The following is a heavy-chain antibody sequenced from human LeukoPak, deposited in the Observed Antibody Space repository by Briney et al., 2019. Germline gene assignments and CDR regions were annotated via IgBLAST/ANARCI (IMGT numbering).Heavy chain of an antibody. CDR2: IYYSGST. J-gene: IGHJ4*02. CDR1: GDSISRSLYY. D-gene: IGHD2-2*03. CDR3: ARVGYCSSTSCLDY. V-gene: IGHV4-39*07. Sequence: SETLSLTCTVSGDSISRSLYYWGWIRQPPXXXXXXXXXIYYSGSTXYXXXXXXXVTIXVDTSKNQFSLKLSSVTAADTAVYXCARVGYCSSTSCLDYWGQGTLVTVSS.